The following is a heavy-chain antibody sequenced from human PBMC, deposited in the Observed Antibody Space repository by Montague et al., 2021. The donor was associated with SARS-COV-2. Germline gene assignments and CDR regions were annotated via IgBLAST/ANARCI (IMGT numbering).Heavy chain of an antibody. CDR3: ASILRLPRWFDL. CDR2: ISSSGSTI. V-gene: IGHV3-48*03. D-gene: IGHD3-3*01. J-gene: IGHJ2*01. CDR1: GFTFSSYG. Sequence: SLSLSFSASGFTFSSYGMNWVRQAPGKGLEWVSYISSSGSTIYYADSVKGRFTISRDNAKNSLYLQMNSLRAEDTAVYYCASILRLPRWFDLWGRGTLVTVSS.